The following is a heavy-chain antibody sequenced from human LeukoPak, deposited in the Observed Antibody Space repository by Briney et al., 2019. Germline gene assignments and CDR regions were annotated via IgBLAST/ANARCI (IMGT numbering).Heavy chain of an antibody. D-gene: IGHD6-13*01. J-gene: IGHJ6*02. CDR2: INHSGST. Sequence: SETLSLTCAVYGGSFSSYYWSWIRQPPGKGLEWIGEINHSGSTNYNPSLKSRVTISVDTSKNQFSLKLGSVTAADTAVYYCARVSIAAAGPRDYYYYGMDVWGQGTTVTVSS. V-gene: IGHV4-34*01. CDR3: ARVSIAAAGPRDYYYYGMDV. CDR1: GGSFSSYY.